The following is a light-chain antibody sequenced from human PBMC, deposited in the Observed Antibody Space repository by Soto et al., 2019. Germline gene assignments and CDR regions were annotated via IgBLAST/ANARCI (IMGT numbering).Light chain of an antibody. J-gene: IGKJ4*01. CDR3: QQSNKWPLS. V-gene: IGKV3-15*01. CDR1: QSVNSR. Sequence: EIVMTQSPATLSVSPGDRVTLSCRASQSVNSRLAWYQQNPGQAPRLLIYGASTRATDIPARFSGSGSGTEFTLTISSLQSEDFGVYYCQQSNKWPLSFGVGTKVEIK. CDR2: GAS.